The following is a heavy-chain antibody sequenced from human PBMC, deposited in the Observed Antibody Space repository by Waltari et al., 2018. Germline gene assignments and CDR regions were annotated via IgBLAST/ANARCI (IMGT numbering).Heavy chain of an antibody. CDR2: IIPNFGTA. D-gene: IGHD3-22*01. Sequence: QVQLVQSGAEVKKPGSSVKVSCKASGGTFSSYAISWVRQAPGQGLGWMGGIIPNFGTANDAQKFQGRVTITTDESTSTAYMELSSLRSEDTAVYYCARDGRSYYDSSGRDAFDIWGQGTMVTVSS. CDR3: ARDGRSYYDSSGRDAFDI. J-gene: IGHJ3*02. V-gene: IGHV1-69*05. CDR1: GGTFSSYA.